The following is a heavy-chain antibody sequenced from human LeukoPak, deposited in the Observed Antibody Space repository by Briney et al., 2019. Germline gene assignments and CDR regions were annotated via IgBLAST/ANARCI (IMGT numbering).Heavy chain of an antibody. D-gene: IGHD3-9*01. CDR3: AREGTGYYHDY. V-gene: IGHV3-53*01. CDR1: GFTVSSNY. CDR2: IDSGGYT. J-gene: IGHJ4*02. Sequence: GRSLRLSCAASGFTVSSNYMSWVRQAPGKGLEWVSLIDSGGYTSYADSVKGRFTISRDNSKNTLYLQMNSLRADDTAVYHCAREGTGYYHDYWGQGTLVTVSS.